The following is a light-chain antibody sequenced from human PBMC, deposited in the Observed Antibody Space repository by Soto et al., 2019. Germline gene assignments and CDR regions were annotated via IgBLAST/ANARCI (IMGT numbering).Light chain of an antibody. J-gene: IGKJ4*01. Sequence: SQGPRSTLSCLEASQSVSSYLAWYQQRPGQPPRLLIYDASNRATGIPARFSGSGYGTEFTLTISSLEPEDFAVYYCKQRSTWPITFGGGTKVDI. CDR1: QSVSSY. CDR3: KQRSTWPIT. CDR2: DAS. V-gene: IGKV3-11*01.